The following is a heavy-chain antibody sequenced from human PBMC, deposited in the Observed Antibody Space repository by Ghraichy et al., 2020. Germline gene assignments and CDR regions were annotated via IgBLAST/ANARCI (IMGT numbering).Heavy chain of an antibody. CDR3: IRGSGYYEY. V-gene: IGHV3-15*01. D-gene: IGHD3-22*01. CDR2: IKSKTDGGPI. J-gene: IGHJ4*02. Sequence: GGSLRLSCAASGFSFSNAWMSWVRQAPGKGLEWVGLIKSKTDGGPIDYAVPVKGRFTISRDDSINTLYLQMNSLKTEDTAMYYCIRGSGYYEYWGQGTLVTVSS. CDR1: GFSFSNAW.